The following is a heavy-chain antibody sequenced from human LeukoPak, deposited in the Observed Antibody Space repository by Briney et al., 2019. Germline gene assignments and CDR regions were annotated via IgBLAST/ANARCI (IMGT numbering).Heavy chain of an antibody. CDR3: AKERSSGWPFDY. V-gene: IGHV3-64*04. D-gene: IGHD6-19*01. J-gene: IGHJ4*02. CDR2: ISSNGGST. CDR1: GFTFSSYA. Sequence: GGSLRLSCSASGFTFSSYAMHWVRQAPGKGLEYVSSISSNGGSTYYADSVKGRFTISRDNSKNTVYLQMNSLRADDTAVYYCAKERSSGWPFDYWGQGTLVTVSS.